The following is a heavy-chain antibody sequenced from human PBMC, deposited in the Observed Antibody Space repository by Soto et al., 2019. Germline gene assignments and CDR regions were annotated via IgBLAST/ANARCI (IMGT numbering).Heavy chain of an antibody. V-gene: IGHV4-59*01. CDR3: ARVIGGWYEHEY. D-gene: IGHD6-19*01. CDR1: GGSMSSYF. J-gene: IGHJ4*02. CDR2: VYYSGST. Sequence: SETLSLTCTVSGGSMSSYFWSWIRQPPGRGLEWIAYVYYSGSTKHNPSLKSRVIISVDTSKNQFSLKLNSVTAADTAVYYCARVIGGWYEHEYWGPGMLVTAPQ.